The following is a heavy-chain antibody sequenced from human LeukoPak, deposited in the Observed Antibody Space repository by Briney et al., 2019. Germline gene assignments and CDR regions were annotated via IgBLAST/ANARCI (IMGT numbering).Heavy chain of an antibody. Sequence: GRSLRLSCAASGFTFSSYGMHWVRQAPGKGLEWVAVISYDGSNKYYADSVKGRFTISRDNSKNTLYLQMNSLRAEDTAVYYCAKDQGSGSYRSGGLDYWGQGTLVTVSS. CDR2: ISYDGSNK. CDR1: GFTFSSYG. J-gene: IGHJ4*02. CDR3: AKDQGSGSYRSGGLDY. V-gene: IGHV3-30*18. D-gene: IGHD1-26*01.